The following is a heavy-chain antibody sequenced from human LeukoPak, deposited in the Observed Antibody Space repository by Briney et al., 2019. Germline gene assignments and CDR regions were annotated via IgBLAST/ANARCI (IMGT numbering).Heavy chain of an antibody. CDR3: LGYGSGGNCDSGGY. Sequence: GGSLRLSCAASGFTFSSYAMSWVRQAQGKGLEWVSAISGSGGSTYYADSVKGRFTISRDNSKNTQYLQMNSLRAEDTAVYYCLGYGSGGNCDSGGYWGQGTLVTVSS. CDR1: GFTFSSYA. CDR2: ISGSGGST. V-gene: IGHV3-23*01. D-gene: IGHD2-15*01. J-gene: IGHJ4*02.